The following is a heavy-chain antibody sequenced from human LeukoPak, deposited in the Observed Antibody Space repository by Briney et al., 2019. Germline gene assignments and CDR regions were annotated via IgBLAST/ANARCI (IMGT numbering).Heavy chain of an antibody. J-gene: IGHJ4*02. CDR3: AKKMGYYDSSGRPDY. V-gene: IGHV3-21*05. D-gene: IGHD3-22*01. CDR1: GFTFSSYS. Sequence: PGGSLRLSCAASGFTFSSYSMNWVRQAPGKGLEWVSYISSSSSYIYYADSVKGRFTISRDNSKNTLYLQMNSLRAEDTAVYYCAKKMGYYDSSGRPDYWGQGTLVTVSS. CDR2: ISSSSSYI.